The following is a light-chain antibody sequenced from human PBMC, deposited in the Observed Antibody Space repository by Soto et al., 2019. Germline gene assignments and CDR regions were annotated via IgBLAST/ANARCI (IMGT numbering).Light chain of an antibody. CDR1: RSISSTY. V-gene: IGKV3-20*01. CDR2: GAS. CDR3: HQYGGAPPYT. Sequence: EIVLTQSPGTLSLSPGERATLSCRASRSISSTYLAWYQQKPGQAPRLLIYGASSRATGIPDRFSGSGSGTEFTLTISRLEPEDFAGYYCHQYGGAPPYTVVQGTQLEIK. J-gene: IGKJ2*01.